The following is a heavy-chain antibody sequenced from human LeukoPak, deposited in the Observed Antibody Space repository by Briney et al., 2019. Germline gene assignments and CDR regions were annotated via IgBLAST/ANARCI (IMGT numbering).Heavy chain of an antibody. V-gene: IGHV1-2*06. Sequence: ASVKVSCKASGGTFSSYAISWVRQAPGQGLEWMGRINPNSGGTNYAQKFQGRVTMTRDTSISTAYMELSRLRSDDTAVYYCARHGGEAGGWFDPWGQGTLVTVSS. J-gene: IGHJ5*02. CDR2: INPNSGGT. CDR1: GGTFSSYA. D-gene: IGHD2-21*01. CDR3: ARHGGEAGGWFDP.